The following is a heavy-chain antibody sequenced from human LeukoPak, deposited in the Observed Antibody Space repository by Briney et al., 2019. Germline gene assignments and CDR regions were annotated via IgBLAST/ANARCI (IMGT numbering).Heavy chain of an antibody. CDR3: ARGLAAAAHFDY. Sequence: ASVKVSCKASGYTFTGYHMHWVRQAPGQGLEWMGWINPNSGGTNYAQKFQGRVTMTRDTSISTAYMELSRLRSDDTAVYYCARGLAAAAHFDYWGQGTLVTVSS. J-gene: IGHJ4*02. CDR1: GYTFTGYH. CDR2: INPNSGGT. D-gene: IGHD6-13*01. V-gene: IGHV1-2*02.